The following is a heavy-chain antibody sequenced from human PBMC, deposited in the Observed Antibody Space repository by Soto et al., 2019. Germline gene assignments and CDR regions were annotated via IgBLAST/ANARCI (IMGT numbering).Heavy chain of an antibody. J-gene: IGHJ6*03. Sequence: PSQTLPLTYAISVDSDSSYSAAWYWIRQYPSRGLEWLGRTYYRSRWYNDYAVSVKSRITVNPDTSKNQFSLHLNSVTPEDTAAYYCAGTTSLQWYYMDVWDKGTTVTVSS. V-gene: IGHV6-1*01. D-gene: IGHD1-7*01. CDR3: AGTTSLQWYYMDV. CDR2: TYYRSRWYN. CDR1: VDSDSSYSAA.